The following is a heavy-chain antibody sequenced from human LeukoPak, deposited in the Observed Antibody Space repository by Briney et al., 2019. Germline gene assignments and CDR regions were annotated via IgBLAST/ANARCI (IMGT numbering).Heavy chain of an antibody. CDR1: GGTFSSYA. CDR3: AREGGTIFGVVISYYYYYMDV. Sequence: SVKVSCKASGGTFSSYAISLVRQALGRGLEWMGRIIPMFGTANYAQKFQGRVTITTDESTSTAYMELSSLRSEDTAVYYCAREGGTIFGVVISYYYYYMDVWGKGTKVTVSS. CDR2: IIPMFGTA. D-gene: IGHD3-3*01. V-gene: IGHV1-69*05. J-gene: IGHJ6*03.